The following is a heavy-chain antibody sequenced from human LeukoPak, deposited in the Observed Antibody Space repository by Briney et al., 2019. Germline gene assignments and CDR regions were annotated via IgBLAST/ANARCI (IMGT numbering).Heavy chain of an antibody. Sequence: GASVKVSCKASGYTFTSYYMHWVRQAPGQGLEWMGIINPSGGTRTYAQKFQGRVTMTSGTSTSSINMELSSLRSEDTAVYYCARALAPYGSGSYAFDYWGQGTLVTVSS. J-gene: IGHJ4*02. CDR3: ARALAPYGSGSYAFDY. CDR1: GYTFTSYY. CDR2: INPSGGTR. D-gene: IGHD3-10*01. V-gene: IGHV1-46*01.